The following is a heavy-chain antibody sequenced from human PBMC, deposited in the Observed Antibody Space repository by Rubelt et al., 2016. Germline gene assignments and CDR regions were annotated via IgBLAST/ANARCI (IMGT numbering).Heavy chain of an antibody. CDR2: ISSSGSTI. CDR3: ARSDIVATITDY. Sequence: EVQLVESGGGLVQPGGSLRLSCAASGFTFSSYEMNWVRQAPGKGLEWVSYISSSGSTIYYADSVKGRFTISRDNAKNSLYLQMNGRRAEDTAVYYCARSDIVATITDYWGQGTLVTVSS. V-gene: IGHV3-48*03. D-gene: IGHD5-12*01. CDR1: GFTFSSYE. J-gene: IGHJ4*02.